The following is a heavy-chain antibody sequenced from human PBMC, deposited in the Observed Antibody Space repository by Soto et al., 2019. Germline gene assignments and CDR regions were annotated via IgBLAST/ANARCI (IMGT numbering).Heavy chain of an antibody. CDR1: GFIFSNNA. D-gene: IGHD6-6*01. V-gene: IGHV3-30*02. CDR3: TIARVADSALDH. CDR2: MWYDGSDT. Sequence: PGGSLRLSCVGSGFIFSNNAMHWVRQTPGKGLEWVAIMWYDGSDTVYADSVKGRFTISRDNSKNTLFLHMSSLRAEDTAMYYCTIARVADSALDHWGQGTLVTVSS. J-gene: IGHJ4*02.